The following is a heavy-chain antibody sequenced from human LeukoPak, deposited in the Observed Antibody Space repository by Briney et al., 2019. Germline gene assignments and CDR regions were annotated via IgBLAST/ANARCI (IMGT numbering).Heavy chain of an antibody. V-gene: IGHV4-39*01. CDR3: ATEGPYVVPAAFY. J-gene: IGHJ4*02. D-gene: IGHD2-2*01. CDR2: IYYSGST. Sequence: SETLSLTCTVSGGSISSSSYYWGWIRQPPGKGLEWIGSIYYSGSTYYNPSLKSRVTISVDTSKNQFSLKLSSVTAADTAVYYCATEGPYVVPAAFYWGQGTLVTVSS. CDR1: GGSISSSSYY.